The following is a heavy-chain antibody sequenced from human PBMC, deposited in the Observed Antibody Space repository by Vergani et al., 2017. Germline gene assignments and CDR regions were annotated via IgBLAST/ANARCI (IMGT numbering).Heavy chain of an antibody. D-gene: IGHD5-12*01. J-gene: IGHJ4*02. CDR1: GFSFPGYA. CDR2: VSGSSATP. V-gene: IGHV3-23*01. Sequence: EVQLLESGGGLVQLGGSLRLSCEASGFSFPGYAMSWVRQAPGKGLEWVSRVSGSSATPYYADSVKGRFIISRDNSKNTLHLQMNSLRADDTAVYYCTKGSRAYTGYFFDYLGQGTLASVSS. CDR3: TKGSRAYTGYFFDY.